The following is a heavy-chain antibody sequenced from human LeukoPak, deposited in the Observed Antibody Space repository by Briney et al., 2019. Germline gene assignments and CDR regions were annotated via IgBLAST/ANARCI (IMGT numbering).Heavy chain of an antibody. CDR2: IKQDGSEK. CDR1: GFTSSNYW. V-gene: IGHV3-7*01. J-gene: IGHJ4*02. D-gene: IGHD6-6*01. CDR3: ASGQQLGY. Sequence: TGGSLRLSCAASGFTSSNYWMSWVRQAPGKGLEWVANIKQDGSEKYYVDSVKGRFTISRDNAKNSLYLQMNSLRAEDTAVYYCASGQQLGYWGQGTLVTVSS.